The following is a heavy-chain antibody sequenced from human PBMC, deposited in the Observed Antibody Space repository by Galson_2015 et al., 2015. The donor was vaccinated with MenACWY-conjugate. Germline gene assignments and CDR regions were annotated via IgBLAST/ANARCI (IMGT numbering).Heavy chain of an antibody. Sequence: ATLSLTSAVSGVSITSAGFCWSCVRQSAGKGLEWIGYIPYSERTLYKSSLKSRVTVSLETSKNQLSLRLSSVTVADTAVYYCARDKFGEGVRCFDPWGQGTLVTVSS. V-gene: IGHV4-61*10. CDR2: IPYSERT. J-gene: IGHJ5*01. CDR1: GVSITSAGFC. CDR3: ARDKFGEGVRCFDP. D-gene: IGHD3-10*01.